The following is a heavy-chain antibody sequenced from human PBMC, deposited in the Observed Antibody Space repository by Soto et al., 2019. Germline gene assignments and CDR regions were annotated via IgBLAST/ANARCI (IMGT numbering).Heavy chain of an antibody. V-gene: IGHV1-2*04. CDR1: GYTFTGYY. Sequence: GASVKVSCKASGYTFTGYYMHWVRQAPGQGLELIGWINPNSGGTNYAQKFQGWVTMTRDTSISTAYMELSRLRSDDTAVYYCARASQYDSSGYYGPYFDYWGQGTLVTVSS. CDR2: INPNSGGT. J-gene: IGHJ4*02. CDR3: ARASQYDSSGYYGPYFDY. D-gene: IGHD3-22*01.